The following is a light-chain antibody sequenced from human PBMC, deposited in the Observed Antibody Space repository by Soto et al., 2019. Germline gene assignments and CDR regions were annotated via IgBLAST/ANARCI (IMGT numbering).Light chain of an antibody. CDR2: DVS. V-gene: IGKV3-11*01. CDR3: QQYNNWS. CDR1: QSVSSY. Sequence: EIVLTQSPATLSLSPGERATLSCRASQSVSSYLAWYQQKSGQPPRLLIYDVSNRATGTPARFSGSGSGTEFTLTISSLQSEDFAVYYCQQYNNWSFGQGTRLEIK. J-gene: IGKJ5*01.